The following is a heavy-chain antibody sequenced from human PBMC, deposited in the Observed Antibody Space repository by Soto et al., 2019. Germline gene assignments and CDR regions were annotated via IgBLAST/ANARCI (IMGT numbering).Heavy chain of an antibody. Sequence: GGSLRLSCAASGFTFSSYAMHWVRQAPGKGLEWVAVISYDGSNKYYADSVKGRFTISRDNSKNTLYLQMNSLRAEDTAVYYCARGVEYSSSWCEYWGQGTLVTVSS. CDR3: ARGVEYSSSWCEY. CDR2: ISYDGSNK. V-gene: IGHV3-30-3*01. D-gene: IGHD6-13*01. J-gene: IGHJ4*02. CDR1: GFTFSSYA.